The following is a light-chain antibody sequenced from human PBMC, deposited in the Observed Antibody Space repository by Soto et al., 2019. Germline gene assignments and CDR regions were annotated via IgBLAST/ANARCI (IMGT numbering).Light chain of an antibody. V-gene: IGLV1-40*01. CDR1: SSNIGAGYD. J-gene: IGLJ1*01. Sequence: VLSQPPSVSGAPGQRVTISCTGSSSNIGAGYDAHWFQQVPGTAPKLLIYGSTNRPSGVPDRFSGSKSGTSASLAITGLQAEDEADYYCQSYDSSLSGSVFGTGTKVTVL. CDR3: QSYDSSLSGSV. CDR2: GST.